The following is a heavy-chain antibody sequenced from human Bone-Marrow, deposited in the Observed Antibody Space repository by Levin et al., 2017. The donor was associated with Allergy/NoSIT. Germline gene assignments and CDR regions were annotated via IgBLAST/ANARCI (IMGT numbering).Heavy chain of an antibody. Sequence: SLKISCIVSGFISGDYGFHWVRQAPGKGLEWVSGISWNSGKIDYADSVKGRFTISRDNAKNSLYLQMNDLTPEDTALYYCTKDAAVGGSNDILGVFGMDVWGQGTTVTVSS. CDR3: TKDAAVGGSNDILGVFGMDV. J-gene: IGHJ6*02. CDR1: GFISGDYG. D-gene: IGHD3-9*01. CDR2: ISWNSGKI. V-gene: IGHV3-9*02.